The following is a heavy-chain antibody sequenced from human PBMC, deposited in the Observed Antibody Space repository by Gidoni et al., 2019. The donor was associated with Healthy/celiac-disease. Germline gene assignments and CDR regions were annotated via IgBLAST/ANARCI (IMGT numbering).Heavy chain of an antibody. Sequence: QVQLVESGGGVVQPGRSLRLSCAASGFTFSSYGMHWGRQAPGKGLEWVAVIWYDGSNKYYADSVKGRFTISRDNSKNTLYLQMNSLRAEDTAVYYCARGSEVVAATPHAFDIWGQGTMVTVSS. CDR1: GFTFSSYG. J-gene: IGHJ3*02. CDR3: ARGSEVVAATPHAFDI. V-gene: IGHV3-33*01. D-gene: IGHD2-15*01. CDR2: IWYDGSNK.